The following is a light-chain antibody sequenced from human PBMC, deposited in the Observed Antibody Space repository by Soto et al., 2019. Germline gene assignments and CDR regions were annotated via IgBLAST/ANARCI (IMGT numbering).Light chain of an antibody. V-gene: IGKV3-20*01. CDR3: QQYDSSPRT. Sequence: EIVLTQSPGTLSLCPGERATLSCRASQSVSSTYLAWYQQKPGQAPRLLISGASSRAADIPDRFSGSGSGTDFTLTINRLEPEDFAVYYCQQYDSSPRTFGQGTKVDIK. CDR2: GAS. CDR1: QSVSSTY. J-gene: IGKJ1*01.